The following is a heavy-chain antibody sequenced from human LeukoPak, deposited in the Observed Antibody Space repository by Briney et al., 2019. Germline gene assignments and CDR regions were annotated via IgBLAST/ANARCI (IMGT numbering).Heavy chain of an antibody. D-gene: IGHD6-13*01. CDR2: ISGSGSST. V-gene: IGHV3-23*01. Sequence: GGSLRLSCAASGFTFSSYAMSWVRQAPGKGLEWVSAISGSGSSTFYADSVKGRFTISRDNSKNTLYLQMNSLRAEDTAVYYCAKARAYSSSWYTPFDYWGQGTLVTVSS. J-gene: IGHJ4*02. CDR1: GFTFSSYA. CDR3: AKARAYSSSWYTPFDY.